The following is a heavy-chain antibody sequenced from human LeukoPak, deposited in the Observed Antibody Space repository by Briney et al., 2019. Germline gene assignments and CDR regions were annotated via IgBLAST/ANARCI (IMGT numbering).Heavy chain of an antibody. V-gene: IGHV5-51*01. CDR3: ARRGGSAYYGVFDY. J-gene: IGHJ4*02. CDR2: IYPGDSDT. D-gene: IGHD3-10*01. CDR1: GYSFTTYW. Sequence: GESLKISCKDSGYSFTTYWIGWVRQMPGKGLEWMGIIYPGDSDTRYSPSCQGQVTISADKSISTAYLQWSSLKASDTATYYCARRGGSAYYGVFDYWGQGTLVTVSS.